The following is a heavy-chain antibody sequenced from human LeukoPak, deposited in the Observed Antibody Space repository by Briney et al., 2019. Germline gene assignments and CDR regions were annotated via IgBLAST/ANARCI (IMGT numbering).Heavy chain of an antibody. CDR2: ISYDGSNK. J-gene: IGHJ5*02. Sequence: GRSLRLSCAASGFTFSSYAMHWVRQAPGKGLEWVAVISYDGSNKYYADSVKGRFTISRDNAKNSLYLQMNSLRAEDTAVYYCARDVYGSGPSNWFDPWGQGTLVTVSS. CDR3: ARDVYGSGPSNWFDP. CDR1: GFTFSSYA. V-gene: IGHV3-30-3*01. D-gene: IGHD3-10*01.